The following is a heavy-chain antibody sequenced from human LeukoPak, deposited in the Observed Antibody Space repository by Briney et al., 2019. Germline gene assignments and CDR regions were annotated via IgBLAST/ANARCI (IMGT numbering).Heavy chain of an antibody. CDR1: GFSFSSYW. D-gene: IGHD3-10*01. V-gene: IGHV3-7*01. CDR2: IKQDGSEK. Sequence: PGESLRLSCEASGFSFSSYWMTWVRQAPGKGLEWVANIKQDGSEKYYVDSVRGRFTISRDNAKMSVYLQMNSLRAEDTAVYYCARDDYYGSGNYVAWGDAFDVWGQGTTVTVSS. J-gene: IGHJ3*01. CDR3: ARDDYYGSGNYVAWGDAFDV.